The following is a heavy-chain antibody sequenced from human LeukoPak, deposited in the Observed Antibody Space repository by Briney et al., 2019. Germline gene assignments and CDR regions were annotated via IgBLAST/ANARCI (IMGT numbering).Heavy chain of an antibody. CDR2: ISYDGSNK. Sequence: GGSLRLSCAASGFTFSSYGMHWVRQAPGKGLEWVAVISYDGSNKYYADSVKGRFTISRDNSKNTLYLQMNSLRAEDTAVYYCAEVNSYGFDYWGQGTLVTVSS. CDR1: GFTFSSYG. J-gene: IGHJ4*02. CDR3: AEVNSYGFDY. D-gene: IGHD5-18*01. V-gene: IGHV3-30*18.